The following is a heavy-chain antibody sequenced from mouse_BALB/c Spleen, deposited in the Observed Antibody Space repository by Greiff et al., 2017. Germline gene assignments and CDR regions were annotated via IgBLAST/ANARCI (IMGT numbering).Heavy chain of an antibody. CDR3: ARGGGLDY. Sequence: EVKLVESGGGLVKPGGSLKLSCAASGFTFSSYAMSWVRQTPEKRLEWVASISGGGSTYYPDSVKGRFTISRDNARNILYLQMSSLRSEDTAMYYCARGGGLDYWGQGTTLTVSS. CDR2: ISGGGST. J-gene: IGHJ2*01. CDR1: GFTFSSYA. V-gene: IGHV5-6-5*01.